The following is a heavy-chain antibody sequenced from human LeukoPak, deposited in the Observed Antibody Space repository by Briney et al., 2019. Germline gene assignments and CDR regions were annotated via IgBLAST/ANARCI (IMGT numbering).Heavy chain of an antibody. D-gene: IGHD2-2*01. CDR2: IKQDGTEK. CDR3: ARDQAEDIVVVPAALLDY. CDR1: GFTFSSSW. J-gene: IGHJ4*02. Sequence: HTGGSLRLSCAASGFTFSSSWMTWVRQAPGKGLEWVANIKQDGTEKSYMVSVKGRFTISRDNAKNSLYLQMNSLRAEDTAVYYCARDQAEDIVVVPAALLDYWGQGTLVTVSS. V-gene: IGHV3-7*01.